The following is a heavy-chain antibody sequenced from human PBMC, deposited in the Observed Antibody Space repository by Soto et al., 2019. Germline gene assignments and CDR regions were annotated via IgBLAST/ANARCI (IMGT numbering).Heavy chain of an antibody. CDR2: IYSNDDK. D-gene: IGHD1-1*01. J-gene: IGHJ3*02. CDR1: GFSLSSSAVD. Sequence: SGPPLVNPTQTLTLTCTFSGFSLSSSAVDVEWVRRPPGKALEWLALIYSNDDKRYSPSVKSRLTITKDTSKHRAVLTMTNMDPVDPSTYYCGHRRDDCRNYIWGQGTRVTVSS. V-gene: IGHV2-5*01. CDR3: GHRRDDCRNYI.